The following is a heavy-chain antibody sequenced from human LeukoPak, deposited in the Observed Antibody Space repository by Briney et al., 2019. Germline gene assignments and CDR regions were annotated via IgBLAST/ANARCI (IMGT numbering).Heavy chain of an antibody. V-gene: IGHV4-39*07. Sequence: SETLSLTCTVSGGSINSSSYYWGWIRQPPGKGLEWLGSIYNSGSTNYNPSLKSRVTISVDTSKNQFSLKLSSVTAADTAVYYCARGSVTRYYYYYMDVWGKGTTVTVSS. D-gene: IGHD4-17*01. CDR3: ARGSVTRYYYYYMDV. J-gene: IGHJ6*03. CDR2: IYNSGST. CDR1: GGSINSSSYY.